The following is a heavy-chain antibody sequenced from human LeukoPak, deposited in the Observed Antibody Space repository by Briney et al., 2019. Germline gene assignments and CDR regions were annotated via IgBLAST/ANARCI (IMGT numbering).Heavy chain of an antibody. Sequence: RASVKVSCKASGYTFTSYDMNWVRQASGQGLEWMGWMNPNSGNAGSAQNFQGRVTMTRDTSISTAYMELSSLRSEDTAVYYCARGPIYYSTGIYYFDYWGQGTLVTVSS. D-gene: IGHD3-10*01. CDR3: ARGPIYYSTGIYYFDY. CDR1: GYTFTSYD. CDR2: MNPNSGNA. V-gene: IGHV1-8*01. J-gene: IGHJ4*02.